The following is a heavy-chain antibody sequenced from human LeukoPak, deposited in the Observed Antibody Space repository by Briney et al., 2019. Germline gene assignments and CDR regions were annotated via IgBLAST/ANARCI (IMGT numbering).Heavy chain of an antibody. CDR1: GFTFNTFN. Sequence: GGSLRLSCAASGFTFNTFNMNWVRQAPGKGLEWVGRVKSYNAGGTTHYAAPVKGRFTISRDDSKNMLYLQMDSLKTEDTAVYYCTLIQGWGAGSYFLDYWGQGTLVTVSS. D-gene: IGHD3-10*01. V-gene: IGHV3-15*01. CDR3: TLIQGWGAGSYFLDY. CDR2: VKSYNAGGTT. J-gene: IGHJ4*02.